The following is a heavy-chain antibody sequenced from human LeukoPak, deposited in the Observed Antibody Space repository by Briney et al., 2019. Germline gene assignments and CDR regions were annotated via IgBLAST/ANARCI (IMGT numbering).Heavy chain of an antibody. J-gene: IGHJ6*03. CDR3: ARGRQEVSMIVVVMTAVSYYLDV. Sequence: SETLSLTCAVYGGSFSGYYWTWIRQAPGKGLEWIGEINPSGRISYNPSLKSRLTISVDASKNQFSLNLRSLTAAGTAVYYCARGRQEVSMIVVVMTAVSYYLDVWGKGTTVTVS. V-gene: IGHV4-34*01. CDR2: INPSGRI. CDR1: GGSFSGYY. D-gene: IGHD3-22*01.